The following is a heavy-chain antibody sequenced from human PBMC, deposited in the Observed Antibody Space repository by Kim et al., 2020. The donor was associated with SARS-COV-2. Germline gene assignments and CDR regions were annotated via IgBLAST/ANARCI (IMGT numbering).Heavy chain of an antibody. Sequence: RFTISRDNSKNTLYLQMNSLRAEDTAVYYCAKDYCSSTSCINPYYYGMDVWGQGTTVTVSS. CDR3: AKDYCSSTSCINPYYYGMDV. J-gene: IGHJ6*02. V-gene: IGHV3-30*02. D-gene: IGHD2-2*01.